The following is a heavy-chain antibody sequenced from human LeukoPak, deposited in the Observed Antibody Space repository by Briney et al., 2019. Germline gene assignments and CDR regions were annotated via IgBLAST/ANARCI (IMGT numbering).Heavy chain of an antibody. CDR2: IYHSGST. CDR3: ARRVFPDYFDY. CDR1: GYSISSGYY. V-gene: IGHV4-38-2*01. J-gene: IGHJ4*02. Sequence: SETLSLTCAVSGYSISSGYYWGWIRQPPGKGLEWIGSIYHSGSTYHNPSLKSRVTISVVTSKNQFSLKLSSVTAADTAIYYCARRVFPDYFDYWGQGTLVTVSS. D-gene: IGHD6-13*01.